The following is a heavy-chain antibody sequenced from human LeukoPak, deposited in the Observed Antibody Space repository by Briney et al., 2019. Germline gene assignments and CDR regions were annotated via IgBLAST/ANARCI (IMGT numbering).Heavy chain of an antibody. CDR1: GYTFTSYG. Sequence: ASVKVSCKASGYTFTSYGMNWVRQAPGQGLEWMGWINTNTGNPTYAQDFTGRFVFSLDTSVSTAYLQISSLKAEDTAVYYRARAKVWWLLDYWGQGTLVTVSS. D-gene: IGHD2-15*01. J-gene: IGHJ4*02. CDR2: INTNTGNP. V-gene: IGHV7-4-1*02. CDR3: ARAKVWWLLDY.